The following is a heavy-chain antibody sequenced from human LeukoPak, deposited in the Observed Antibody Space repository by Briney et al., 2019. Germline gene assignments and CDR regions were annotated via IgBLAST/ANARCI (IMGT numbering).Heavy chain of an antibody. J-gene: IGHJ4*02. CDR1: GFTFSSYV. CDR2: MSYDGSDK. D-gene: IGHD3-9*01. V-gene: IGHV3-30-3*01. CDR3: AKEGTLMTYYDILTGTLDY. Sequence: GRSLRLSCAASGFTFSSYVMHWVRQAPGKGLEWVAVMSYDGSDKYYADSVKGRFTISRDNSKNTLYLQMNSLRAEDTAVYYCAKEGTLMTYYDILTGTLDYWGQGTLVTVSS.